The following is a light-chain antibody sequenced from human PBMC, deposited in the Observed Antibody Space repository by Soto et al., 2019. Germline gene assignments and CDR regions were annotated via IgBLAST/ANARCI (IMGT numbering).Light chain of an antibody. J-gene: IGLJ2*01. CDR3: ATWDDSLNGHVV. V-gene: IGLV1-44*01. Sequence: QSVLSQPPSASGTPGQRVTISCSGSRSNIGSNTVNWYHQLPGTAPKLLMYSNNQRPSGVSDRFSGSKSGTSASLAVRGLQSEDEADYYCATWDDSLNGHVVFGGGTQLTVL. CDR1: RSNIGSNT. CDR2: SNN.